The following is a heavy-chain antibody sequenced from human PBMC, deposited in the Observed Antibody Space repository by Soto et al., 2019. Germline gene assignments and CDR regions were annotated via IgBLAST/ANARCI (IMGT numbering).Heavy chain of an antibody. CDR1: GFTFSAHY. V-gene: IGHV3-11*01. Sequence: GGSLRLSCEASGFTFSAHYMSWVRQAPGKGLEWVSHISGSGDTIYYADSVKGRFTISRDNAKNSLYLQMNSLRAEDTAVYYCARDRQPSSYIGLDVWGQGTTVTVSS. J-gene: IGHJ6*02. CDR2: ISGSGDTI. CDR3: ARDRQPSSYIGLDV. D-gene: IGHD4-4*01.